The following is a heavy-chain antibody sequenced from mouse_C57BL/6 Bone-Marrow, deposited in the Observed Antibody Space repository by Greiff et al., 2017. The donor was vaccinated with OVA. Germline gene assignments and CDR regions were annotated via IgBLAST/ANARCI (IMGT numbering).Heavy chain of an antibody. V-gene: IGHV5-4*03. CDR2: ISDGGSYT. CDR3: ARASSYFDY. J-gene: IGHJ2*01. Sequence: EVMLVESGGGLVKPGGSLKLSCAASGFTFSSYAMSWVRQTPEKRLEWVATISDGGSYTYYPDNVKGRFTISRDNAKNNLYLQMSHQKSEDTAVYYCARASSYFDYWGQGTTLTVSS. CDR1: GFTFSSYA.